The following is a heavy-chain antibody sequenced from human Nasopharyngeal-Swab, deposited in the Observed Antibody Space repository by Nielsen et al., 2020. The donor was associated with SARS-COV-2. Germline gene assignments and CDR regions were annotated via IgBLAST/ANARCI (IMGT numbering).Heavy chain of an antibody. J-gene: IGHJ6*03. CDR2: ISSSSSTI. Sequence: WIRQPPGKGLEWVSYISSSSSTIYYADSVKGRFTISRDNAKNSLYLQMNSLRAEDTAVYYCARDTKGSSGWPYYYYMDVWGKGTTVTVSS. V-gene: IGHV3-48*01. CDR3: ARDTKGSSGWPYYYYMDV. D-gene: IGHD6-19*01.